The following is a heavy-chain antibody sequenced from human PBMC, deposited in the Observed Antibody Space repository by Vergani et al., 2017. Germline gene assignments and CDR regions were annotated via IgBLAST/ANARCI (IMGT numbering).Heavy chain of an antibody. V-gene: IGHV3-30*02. CDR3: AKDLGKQWLGYGMDV. Sequence: QVQLVESGGGVVQPGGSLRLSCAASGFTFSSYGMHWVRQAPGKGLEWVAFIRYDGSNKYYADSVKGRFTISRDNCKNTLYLQMNSLRAEDTAVYYCAKDLGKQWLGYGMDVWSQGTTVTVSS. CDR1: GFTFSSYG. J-gene: IGHJ6*02. CDR2: IRYDGSNK. D-gene: IGHD6-19*01.